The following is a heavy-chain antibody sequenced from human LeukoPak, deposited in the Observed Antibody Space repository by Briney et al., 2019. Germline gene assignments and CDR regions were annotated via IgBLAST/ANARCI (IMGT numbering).Heavy chain of an antibody. CDR1: GYTFIDYY. V-gene: IGHV1-2*02. D-gene: IGHD6-19*01. Sequence: ASVKVSCKSSGYTFIDYYMHWVRQPPGQGLDWMGWINPNSGGTNYARKFQGRVTMTRDTSIYTAYMELSRLRSDDTAVYYCARDRISVAGSDYWGQGTLVTVSS. CDR2: INPNSGGT. CDR3: ARDRISVAGSDY. J-gene: IGHJ4*02.